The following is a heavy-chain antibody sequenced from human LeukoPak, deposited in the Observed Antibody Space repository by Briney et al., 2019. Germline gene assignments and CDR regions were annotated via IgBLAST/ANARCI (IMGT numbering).Heavy chain of an antibody. CDR3: ARWRAGPAGGDSSGYFFDY. J-gene: IGHJ4*02. CDR2: IYYSGST. D-gene: IGHD3-22*01. CDR1: GGSISSGGYY. V-gene: IGHV4-31*03. Sequence: SQTLSLTCTVSGGSISSGGYYWSWTRQHPGKGLEWIGYIYYSGSTYYNPSLKSRVTISVDTSKNQFSLKLSSVTAADTAVYYCARWRAGPAGGDSSGYFFDYWGQGTLVTVSS.